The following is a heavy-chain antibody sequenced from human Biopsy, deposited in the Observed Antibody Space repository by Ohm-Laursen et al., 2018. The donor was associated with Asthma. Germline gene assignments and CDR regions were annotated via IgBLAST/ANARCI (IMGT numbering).Heavy chain of an antibody. J-gene: IGHJ5*02. D-gene: IGHD3-16*02. CDR1: GGSISDYY. CDR3: ARGVITNWFDP. V-gene: IGHV4-59*01. Sequence: SQTLSLTCTVSGGSISDYYKTWFRQPPGQGLEWIGYIYYSGSTNYNPSLKSRVTISEDTSKNQFSLKLTSVTAADTAVYYCARGVITNWFDPWGQGTLVTVSS. CDR2: IYYSGST.